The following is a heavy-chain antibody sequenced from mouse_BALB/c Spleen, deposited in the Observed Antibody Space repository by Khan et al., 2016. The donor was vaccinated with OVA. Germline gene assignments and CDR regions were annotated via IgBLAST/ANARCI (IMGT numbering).Heavy chain of an antibody. D-gene: IGHD1-1*01. V-gene: IGHV1-69*02. CDR2: IDPSDSFT. CDR1: GYPLTSYW. J-gene: IGHJ3*01. CDR3: ARSFHYGSSTWFAY. Sequence: QVQLQQPGAELVKPGASVKLSCKASGYPLTSYWLYWVKQRPGQGLEWIGEIDPSDSFTNYNQKFKGKATLTVDKSSSTTYMQLSSLTSEDSAVYYCARSFHYGSSTWFAYWGQGTLVTVSA.